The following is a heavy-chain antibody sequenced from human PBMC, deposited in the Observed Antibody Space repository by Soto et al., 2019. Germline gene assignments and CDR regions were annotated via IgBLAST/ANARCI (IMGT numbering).Heavy chain of an antibody. CDR3: ARESHDILTGPPWVWYFDL. D-gene: IGHD3-9*01. Sequence: QVQLQQWGAGPLRPLETLSLTCGVSGGSFSGYYWAWIRQSPGKGLEWIGEINDRGSINYNPSLKSRVSIPVVTSKNHYSRNLRSVTVADTAVYYCARESHDILTGPPWVWYFDLWGRVTLVTVSS. J-gene: IGHJ2*01. V-gene: IGHV4-34*01. CDR1: GGSFSGYY. CDR2: INDRGSI.